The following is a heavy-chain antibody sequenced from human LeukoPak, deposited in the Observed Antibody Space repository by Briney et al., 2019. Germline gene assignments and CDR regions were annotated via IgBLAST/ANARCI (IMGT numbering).Heavy chain of an antibody. V-gene: IGHV4-59*08. D-gene: IGHD1-14*01. Sequence: SETLSLTCSVSGGSVSSYYWSWIRQSPGKGLEWIGYIHNSGRTNYNPSLKSRVTGFVDTSKNQVSLRLSSVPAADTAVYYCARHGTISSESYFDYWGQGALVTVSS. CDR1: GGSVSSYY. CDR2: IHNSGRT. CDR3: ARHGTISSESYFDY. J-gene: IGHJ4*02.